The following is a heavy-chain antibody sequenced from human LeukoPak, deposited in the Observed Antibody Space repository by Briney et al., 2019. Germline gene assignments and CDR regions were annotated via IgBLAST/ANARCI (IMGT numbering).Heavy chain of an antibody. D-gene: IGHD2-8*02. J-gene: IGHJ4*02. Sequence: GGSLRLSCVASGFTFSTFAMIWVRQPPGKGLEWVSSIFPSGGEIHYADSVRGRFAISRDNSKSTLSLQMNSLRVEDTAIYYCATYRQVLLPFESWGQGTLVTVSS. CDR3: ATYRQVLLPFES. CDR2: IFPSGGEI. CDR1: GFTFSTFA. V-gene: IGHV3-23*01.